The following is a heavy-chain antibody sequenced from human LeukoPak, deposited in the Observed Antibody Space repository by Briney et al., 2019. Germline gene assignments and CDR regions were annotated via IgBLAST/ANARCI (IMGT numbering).Heavy chain of an antibody. CDR1: GYTLTELS. V-gene: IGHV1-24*01. CDR2: FDPEDGET. J-gene: IGHJ4*02. Sequence: GASVKVSCKVSGYTLTELSMHWVRQAPGKGLEWMGGFDPEDGETIYAQKLQGRVTMTTDTSTSTAYMELRSLRSDDTAVYYCARVHDSSGYYPLNSGEDFDYWGQGTLVTVSS. CDR3: ARVHDSSGYYPLNSGEDFDY. D-gene: IGHD3-22*01.